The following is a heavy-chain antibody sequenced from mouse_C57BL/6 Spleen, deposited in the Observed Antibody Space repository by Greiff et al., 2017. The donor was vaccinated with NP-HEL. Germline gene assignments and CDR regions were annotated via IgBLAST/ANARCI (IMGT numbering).Heavy chain of an antibody. Sequence: QVQLQQSGAELVKPGASVKLSCKASGYTFTSYWMHWVKQRPGPGLEWIGMIHPNSGSTNYNEKFKSKATLTVDKSSSTAYMQLSSLTSEDSAVYYCERDDYGGAYWGQGTLVTVSA. V-gene: IGHV1-64*01. J-gene: IGHJ3*01. CDR1: GYTFTSYW. CDR2: IHPNSGST. D-gene: IGHD2-4*01. CDR3: ERDDYGGAY.